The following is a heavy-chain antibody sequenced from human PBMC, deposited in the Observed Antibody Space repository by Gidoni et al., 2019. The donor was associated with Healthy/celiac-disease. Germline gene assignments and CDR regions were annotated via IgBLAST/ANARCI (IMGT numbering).Heavy chain of an antibody. V-gene: IGHV1-69*01. D-gene: IGHD3-10*01. Sequence: QVQLVQSGAEVKKPGSSVKVSCKASGGTFSTYGISWVRQAPGPGLEWGGGIVPVFGTGDYAQKFQGRVTITADESTSTAYMELSNLRSEDTAVYYCARKGERWDVLEKFYFGVDVWGQGTTVTVSS. CDR2: IVPVFGTG. CDR3: ARKGERWDVLEKFYFGVDV. J-gene: IGHJ6*02. CDR1: GGTFSTYG.